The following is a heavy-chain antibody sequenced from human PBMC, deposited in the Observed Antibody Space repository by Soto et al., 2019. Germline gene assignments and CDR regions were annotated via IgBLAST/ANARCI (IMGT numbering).Heavy chain of an antibody. CDR2: IYDTGISGYTPST. D-gene: IGHD2-8*01. CDR1: GGSTTSSY. Sequence: PSETLSLTCTVSGGSTTSSYWSWIRRPPGKGLEWIAYIYDTGISGYTPSTSYNPSLKSRVTMSVDTSKNQFSLNLTSVTAADTAVYCCARAQMVRTRSYLDSWGQGTPVTVSS. CDR3: ARAQMVRTRSYLDS. V-gene: IGHV4-59*01. J-gene: IGHJ4*02.